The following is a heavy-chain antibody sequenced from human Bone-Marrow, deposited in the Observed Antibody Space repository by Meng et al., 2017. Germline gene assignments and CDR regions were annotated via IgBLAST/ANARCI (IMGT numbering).Heavy chain of an antibody. D-gene: IGHD2-2*01. Sequence: GESLKISCAASGITFWNYWMHWVRQVPGKGLEWVSCINSDGSSTSYADSVKGRFNISRDNAKNTQYLQMNSLRAEDTAVYYCARDPSHCSSTSCYDNYYSYYGMDVWGQGTTVTVSS. CDR2: INSDGSST. CDR3: ARDPSHCSSTSCYDNYYSYYGMDV. V-gene: IGHV3-74*01. CDR1: GITFWNYW. J-gene: IGHJ6*02.